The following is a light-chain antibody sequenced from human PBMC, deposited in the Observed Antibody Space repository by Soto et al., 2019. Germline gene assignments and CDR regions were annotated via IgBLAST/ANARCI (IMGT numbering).Light chain of an antibody. CDR3: HKYPSFFTYT. CDR2: KAS. CDR1: HSISAW. Sequence: DIQMTQSPSTLSASVGDRVTITCRASHSISAWLAWYKQKPGKAPKRLIYKASTIDNGVTSRFNGSGSGTDYTDTITSLQRDDFAAYYWHKYPSFFTYTFGQRTKMQIK. V-gene: IGKV1-5*03. J-gene: IGKJ2*01.